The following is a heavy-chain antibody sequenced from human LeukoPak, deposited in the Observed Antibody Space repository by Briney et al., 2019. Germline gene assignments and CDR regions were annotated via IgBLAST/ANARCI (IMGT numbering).Heavy chain of an antibody. CDR3: ARAGYSSSWYQFDY. CDR1: GFTVSSNY. V-gene: IGHV3-53*01. J-gene: IGHJ4*02. Sequence: GGSLRLSCAASGFTVSSNYMSWVRQAPGKGLEWVSVIYSGGSTYYADSVKGRFTISRDNSKNTLYLQMNSLRAEDTAGYYCARAGYSSSWYQFDYWGQGTLVTVSS. CDR2: IYSGGST. D-gene: IGHD6-13*01.